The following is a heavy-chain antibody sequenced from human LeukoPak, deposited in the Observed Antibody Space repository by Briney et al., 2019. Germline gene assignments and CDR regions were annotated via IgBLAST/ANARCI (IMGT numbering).Heavy chain of an antibody. CDR1: EFTLSSYG. CDR3: AKSTLGSSWFDY. CDR2: ISYDGSNK. V-gene: IGHV3-30*18. Sequence: QTGGSLRLSCAAPEFTLSSYGRHWVRQAPGKGLEWVAVISYDGSNKYYADSVKDRFTISRDNSKNTLYLQMNSLRAEDTAVYYCAKSTLGSSWFDYWGQGTLVTVSS. D-gene: IGHD6-13*01. J-gene: IGHJ4*02.